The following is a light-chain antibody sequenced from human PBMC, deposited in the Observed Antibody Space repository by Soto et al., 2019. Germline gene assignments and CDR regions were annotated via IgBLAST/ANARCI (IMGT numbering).Light chain of an antibody. J-gene: IGKJ5*01. CDR3: QQYEKWPPSIT. CDR2: GTS. V-gene: IGKV3-15*01. Sequence: EIVITHSPATLSVSPGDRATLSCRAGQPLNNNVAWYQHKPGQAPRLLIYGTSTRATGISARFSGGGSGTEFTLTISRLQSEDFAVYYCQQYEKWPPSITFGQGTRREIK. CDR1: QPLNNN.